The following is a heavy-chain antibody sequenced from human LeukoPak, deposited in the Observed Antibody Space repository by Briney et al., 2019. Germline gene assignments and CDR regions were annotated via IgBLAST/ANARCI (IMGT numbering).Heavy chain of an antibody. CDR1: GFTFSSYA. CDR3: VREGYYGSAALYS. D-gene: IGHD3-10*01. V-gene: IGHV3-74*01. CDR2: INTDGHII. Sequence: GGSLRLSCAASGFTFSSYAMSWVRQAPGKGLVCVSRINTDGHIISYADSVKGRFTISRDNAKNTLFLQMNSLRAEDTAVYYCVREGYYGSAALYSWGHGTLVTVSS. J-gene: IGHJ5*01.